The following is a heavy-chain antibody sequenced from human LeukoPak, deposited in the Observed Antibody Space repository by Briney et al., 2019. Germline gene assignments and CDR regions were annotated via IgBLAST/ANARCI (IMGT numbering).Heavy chain of an antibody. Sequence: ASVKVSCKASGYTFTGYYMHWVRQAPGQGLEWMGWINPNSGGTNYAQKFQGRVTMTRDTSISTAYMELSRPRSDDTAVYYCARKRLLRYYYYMDVWGKGTTVTVSS. V-gene: IGHV1-2*02. CDR3: ARKRLLRYYYYMDV. D-gene: IGHD2-15*01. J-gene: IGHJ6*03. CDR2: INPNSGGT. CDR1: GYTFTGYY.